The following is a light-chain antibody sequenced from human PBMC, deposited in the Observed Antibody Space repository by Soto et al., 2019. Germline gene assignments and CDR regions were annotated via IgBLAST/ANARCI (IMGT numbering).Light chain of an antibody. J-gene: IGKJ4*01. Sequence: EIVLTQSPGTLSLSPGERATLSCRASQSVTSNYLAWYQQKPGQAPRLLIYGASSRATGIPDRFSGSGSGTDFTLTISRLEPEEFAVYYCQQYGGSPRVTFGGGIKVEIK. CDR2: GAS. V-gene: IGKV3-20*01. CDR1: QSVTSNY. CDR3: QQYGGSPRVT.